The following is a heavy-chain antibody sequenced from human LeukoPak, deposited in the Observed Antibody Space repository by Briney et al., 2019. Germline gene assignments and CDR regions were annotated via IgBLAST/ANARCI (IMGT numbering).Heavy chain of an antibody. CDR1: GYTFTYYF. CDR2: FDPEESKT. CDR3: ATESFSSNNYYGMDV. J-gene: IGHJ6*02. Sequence: GASLKVSCKASGYTFTYYFMHWVRQASGKGLEWMGGFDPEESKTIYAQKFQGRVTLTEDTSTDTAYMELSSLRSEDTAVYYCATESFSSNNYYGMDVWGQGTTVTVSS. V-gene: IGHV1-24*01. D-gene: IGHD3-16*02.